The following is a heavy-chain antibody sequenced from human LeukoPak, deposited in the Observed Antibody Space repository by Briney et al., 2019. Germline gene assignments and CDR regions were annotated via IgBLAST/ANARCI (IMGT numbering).Heavy chain of an antibody. CDR3: ARKLGGWYKGGPFDY. V-gene: IGHV4-39*01. Sequence: SETLSLTCTVSGGSISSSYYYWGWIRQPPGKGLEWIGSIYSSGSTYYNPSLKSRVTISVDTSKNQFSLKLSSVTAADTAVYYCARKLGGWYKGGPFDYWGQGTLVTVSS. CDR1: GGSISSSYYY. CDR2: IYSSGST. J-gene: IGHJ4*02. D-gene: IGHD6-19*01.